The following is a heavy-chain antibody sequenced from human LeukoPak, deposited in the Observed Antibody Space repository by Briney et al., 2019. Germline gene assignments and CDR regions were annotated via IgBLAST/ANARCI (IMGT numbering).Heavy chain of an antibody. D-gene: IGHD3-22*01. CDR3: ATSQRITMISNPLDY. J-gene: IGHJ4*02. CDR2: IIPLLNSP. V-gene: IGHV1-69*04. CDR1: GDTFTSDA. Sequence: GASVKVSCKASGDTFTSDAINWLRQAPGQGLEWMGRIIPLLNSPNYAQNFQGRITITADKSTSTAFMELSSLRSEDTAVYYCATSQRITMISNPLDYWGQGTLVTVSS.